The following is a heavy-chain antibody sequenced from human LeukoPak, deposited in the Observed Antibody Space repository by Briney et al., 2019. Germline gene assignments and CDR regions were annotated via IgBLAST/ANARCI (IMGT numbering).Heavy chain of an antibody. CDR1: GFTFSSYS. CDR3: AKESPGSGPEGY. Sequence: GGSLRLSCAASGFTFSSYSMNWVRQAPGKGLEWVSSISSSSSYIYYADSVKGRFTISRDNAKNSLYLQMNSLRAEDTAVYYCAKESPGSGPEGYWGQGTLVTVSS. D-gene: IGHD6-19*01. J-gene: IGHJ4*02. V-gene: IGHV3-21*04. CDR2: ISSSSSYI.